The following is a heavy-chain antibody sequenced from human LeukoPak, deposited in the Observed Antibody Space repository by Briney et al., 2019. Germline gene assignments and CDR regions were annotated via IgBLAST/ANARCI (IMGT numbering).Heavy chain of an antibody. D-gene: IGHD5-18*01. V-gene: IGHV3-23*01. CDR2: LGSRGTDT. CDR1: GFTFSSYA. J-gene: IGHJ4*02. CDR3: ARDWGYSYGYNYFDY. Sequence: PGGSLRLSCAASGFTFSSYAMTWVRRAPGKGLEWVSTLGSRGTDTYYADSVKGRFTISRDNSKNTLYLQMSSLRIEDTAVYYCARDWGYSYGYNYFDYWGQGTLVTVSS.